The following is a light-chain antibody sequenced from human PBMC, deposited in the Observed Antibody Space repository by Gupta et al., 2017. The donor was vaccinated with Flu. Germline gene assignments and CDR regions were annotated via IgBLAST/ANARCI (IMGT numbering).Light chain of an antibody. CDR3: QQDGSSPQT. CDR2: GAS. V-gene: IGKV3-20*01. CDR1: PSVSSAY. Sequence: EIVLTQSPGTLSLSPGDRATLSCRASPSVSSAYLAWYQQRPGQAPRLLIYGASSRATGIPDRFSGSGSGTEFTLTISRLEPEDFVVYYCQQDGSSPQTFGQGTKVEFK. J-gene: IGKJ1*01.